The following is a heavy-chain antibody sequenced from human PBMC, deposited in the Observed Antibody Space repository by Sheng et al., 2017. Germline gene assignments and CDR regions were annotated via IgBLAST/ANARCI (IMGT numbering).Heavy chain of an antibody. Sequence: QVQLVQSGAEVKKPGASVKVSCKASGYTFTSYGISWVRQAPGQGLEWMGWISAYNGNTNYAQKLQGRVTMTTDTSTSTAYMELRSLRSDDTAVYYCARDEAGDLIFGVVHYYYYMDVWGKGTTVTVSS. J-gene: IGHJ6*03. CDR1: GYTFTSYG. CDR2: ISAYNGNT. V-gene: IGHV1-18*01. D-gene: IGHD3-3*01. CDR3: ARDEAGDLIFGVVHYYYYMDV.